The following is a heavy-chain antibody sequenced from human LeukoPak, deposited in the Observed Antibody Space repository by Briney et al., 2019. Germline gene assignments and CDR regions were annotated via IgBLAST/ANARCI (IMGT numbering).Heavy chain of an antibody. CDR2: ISGSGGST. CDR1: GFTFSSYA. CDR3: AKGTILWFGELCFFDY. V-gene: IGHV3-23*01. D-gene: IGHD3-10*01. J-gene: IGHJ4*02. Sequence: PGGSLRLSCAASGFTFSSYAMSWVRQAPGKGLEWVSAISGSGGSTYYADSVKGRFTISRDNSKNTLYLQMNSLRAEDTAVYYCAKGTILWFGELCFFDYWGQGTLVTLSS.